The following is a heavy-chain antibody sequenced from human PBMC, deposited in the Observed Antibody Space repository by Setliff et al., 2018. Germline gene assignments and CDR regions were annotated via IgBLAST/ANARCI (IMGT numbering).Heavy chain of an antibody. CDR3: ARRRYYYDSSGYRWGGFYFDY. V-gene: IGHV1-2*04. Sequence: ASVKVSCKDSGYTFSTYGISWVRQAPGQGLEWMGWINPNSGGTNYAQKFQGWVTMTRDTSISTAYMELSRLRSDDTAVYYCARRRYYYDSSGYRWGGFYFDYWGQGTLVTVSS. J-gene: IGHJ4*02. CDR1: GYTFSTYG. CDR2: INPNSGGT. D-gene: IGHD3-22*01.